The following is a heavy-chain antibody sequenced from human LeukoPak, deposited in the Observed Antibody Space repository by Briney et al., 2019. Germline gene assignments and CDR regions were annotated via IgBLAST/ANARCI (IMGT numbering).Heavy chain of an antibody. CDR2: IDSSGGYM. V-gene: IGHV3-21*01. D-gene: IGHD5-18*01. CDR1: GFTFNTYS. J-gene: IGHJ4*02. Sequence: GGPLRLSCEASGFTFNTYSMNWARQAPGKGLEWVSSIDSSGGYMFYADSVKGRFIISRDNTKNSLFLQMNSLRVEDTAVYYCAKVLRGYRSDYFWGQGTLVTVSS. CDR3: AKVLRGYRSDYF.